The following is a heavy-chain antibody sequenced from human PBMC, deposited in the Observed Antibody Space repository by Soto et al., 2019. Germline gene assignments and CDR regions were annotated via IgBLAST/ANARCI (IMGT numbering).Heavy chain of an antibody. V-gene: IGHV3-15*01. CDR3: TTDRKFGGYSSGLYGPPYSFDY. J-gene: IGHJ4*02. CDR1: GFTFSNAW. D-gene: IGHD6-19*01. CDR2: IKSKTDGGTT. Sequence: EVQLVESGGGLVKPGGSLRLSCAASGFTFSNAWMSWVRQAPGKGLEWVGRIKSKTDGGTTDYAAPVKGRFTISRDDSKNTLYLQMNSLKIEDTAVYYSTTDRKFGGYSSGLYGPPYSFDYWGQGTLVTVSS.